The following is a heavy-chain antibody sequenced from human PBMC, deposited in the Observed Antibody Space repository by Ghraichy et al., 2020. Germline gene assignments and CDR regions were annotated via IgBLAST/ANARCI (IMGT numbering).Heavy chain of an antibody. Sequence: LNISCTVSGGSLNNDYWSWIRQPPGKGLEWIGFIHSSGSTSYNPSLESRITISLDTSKNQISLKVRSVTAADTAIYFCAREPYSCSGGTCYTGYFDSWGQGILVSVSS. CDR2: IHSSGST. CDR3: AREPYSCSGGTCYTGYFDS. V-gene: IGHV4-59*01. D-gene: IGHD2-15*01. CDR1: GGSLNNDY. J-gene: IGHJ4*02.